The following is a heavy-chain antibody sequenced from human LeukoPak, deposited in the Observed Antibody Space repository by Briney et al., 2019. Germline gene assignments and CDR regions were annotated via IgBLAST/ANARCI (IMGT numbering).Heavy chain of an antibody. J-gene: IGHJ5*02. CDR2: IRDSGEA. Sequence: GGSLRLSCAVSGFRVSDYYMSWVGQAPGKGLEWVGLIRDSGEAFYADFARGRFAISRDESENTLYLQMNSLRVEDTAVYFCARDRAANQDWVEFDPWGQGTPVIVSS. CDR3: ARDRAANQDWVEFDP. V-gene: IGHV3-66*03. CDR1: GFRVSDYY. D-gene: IGHD3/OR15-3a*01.